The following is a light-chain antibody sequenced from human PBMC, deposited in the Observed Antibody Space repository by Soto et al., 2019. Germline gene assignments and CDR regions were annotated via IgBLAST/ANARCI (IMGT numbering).Light chain of an antibody. CDR3: QQYNKWPRT. CDR1: QSVSSS. J-gene: IGKJ1*01. Sequence: IGMTQSPATLSVSPGERATLSCGASQSVSSSLAWYQQKPGQAPRLLIYGASTRATGVPARFTGGGSGTEFTLTITSLQSEDVAVYYCQQYNKWPRTFGQGTKVDIK. V-gene: IGKV3-15*01. CDR2: GAS.